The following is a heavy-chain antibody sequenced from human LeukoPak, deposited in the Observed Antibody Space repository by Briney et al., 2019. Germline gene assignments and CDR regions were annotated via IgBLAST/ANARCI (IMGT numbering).Heavy chain of an antibody. V-gene: IGHV3-21*01. J-gene: IGHJ4*02. CDR3: ARHVVAVGFDY. D-gene: IGHD3-22*01. CDR1: GFTFSSYA. Sequence: GGSLRLSCAASGFTFSSYAMSWVRQAPGKGLQWVSSITSSSSYIYYADSVKGRFTISRDNAKNSLYLQMNSLRAEDTAVYYCARHVVAVGFDYWGQGTLVTVSS. CDR2: ITSSSSYI.